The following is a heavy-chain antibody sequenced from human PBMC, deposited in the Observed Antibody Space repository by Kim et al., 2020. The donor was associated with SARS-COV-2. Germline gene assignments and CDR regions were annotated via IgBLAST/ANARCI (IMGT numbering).Heavy chain of an antibody. CDR2: INPNSGGT. CDR3: TRVVEGGYDWNY. D-gene: IGHD5-12*01. CDR1: GYTFTGYY. V-gene: IGHV1-2*02. Sequence: ASVKVSCKASGYTFTGYYMHWVRQAPGQGLEWMGWINPNSGGTKYAQKFQGRVTMTRDTSISTAYMEVSRLKSDDTAVYYCTRVVEGGYDWNYWGQGTLVTVSS. J-gene: IGHJ4*02.